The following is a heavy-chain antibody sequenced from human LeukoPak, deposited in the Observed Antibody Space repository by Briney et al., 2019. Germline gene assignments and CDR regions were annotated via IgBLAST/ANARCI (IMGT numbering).Heavy chain of an antibody. CDR3: ARLETGYCSSTSCGLAFDI. CDR2: IYPGDSDT. CDR1: GYSFTSYW. V-gene: IGHV5-51*01. D-gene: IGHD2-2*01. Sequence: GESLKISCKGSGYSFTSYWIGWVRQMPGKGLEWMGIIYPGDSDTRYSPSFQGQVTISADKSISTAYLQWSSLKASDTAMYYCARLETGYCSSTSCGLAFDIWGQGTMVTVSS. J-gene: IGHJ3*02.